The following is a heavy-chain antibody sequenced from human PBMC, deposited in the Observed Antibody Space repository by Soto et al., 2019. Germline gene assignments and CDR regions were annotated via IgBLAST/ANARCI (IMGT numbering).Heavy chain of an antibody. CDR1: GFTVSSNY. D-gene: IGHD6-13*01. V-gene: IGHV3-53*02. CDR2: IYSGGST. J-gene: IGHJ6*02. CDR3: ARDRGIAAAGTRPGDYNYGMDV. Sequence: EVQLVETGGGLIQPGGSLRLSCAASGFTVSSNYMSWVRQAPGKGLEWVSVIYSGGSTYYADSVKGRFTISRDNSKNTLYLQMNSLRAEDTAVYYCARDRGIAAAGTRPGDYNYGMDVWGQGTTVIVSS.